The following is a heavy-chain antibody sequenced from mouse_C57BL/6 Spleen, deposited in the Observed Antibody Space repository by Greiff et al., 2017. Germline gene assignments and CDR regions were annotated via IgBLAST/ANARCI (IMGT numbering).Heavy chain of an antibody. CDR1: DYAFPSHD. Sequence: VQLQQSGAGLVQPGASLKLSCESNDYAFPSHDMSWVRKTPKKRLELVAAINSDGGSTYYPDTMERQVIISRDNAKKTLYLQMSSLRSEDTALYYCARGGLRDAMDYWGQGTSVTVSA. J-gene: IGHJ4*01. D-gene: IGHD2-4*01. CDR3: ARGGLRDAMDY. CDR2: INSDGGST. V-gene: IGHV5-2*01.